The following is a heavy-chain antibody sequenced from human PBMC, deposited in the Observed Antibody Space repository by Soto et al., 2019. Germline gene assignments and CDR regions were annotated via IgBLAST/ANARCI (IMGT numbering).Heavy chain of an antibody. Sequence: QVQLVQSGAEVKRPGASVKVSCKTSGYSFNSYEISWVRQAPGHGLEWIGWIRPNGGATRSAQRFQGRITLTRNTSLSTVYMELTSLRAEDTAVYFCVRDSGWTTNYFDPCGQGTLVTVSS. D-gene: IGHD6-19*01. CDR1: GYSFNSYE. CDR2: IRPNGGAT. V-gene: IGHV1-8*01. CDR3: VRDSGWTTNYFDP. J-gene: IGHJ5*02.